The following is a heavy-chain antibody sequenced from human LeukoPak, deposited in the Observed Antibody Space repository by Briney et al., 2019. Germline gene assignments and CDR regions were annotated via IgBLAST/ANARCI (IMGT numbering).Heavy chain of an antibody. D-gene: IGHD3-3*01. J-gene: IGHJ4*02. V-gene: IGHV3-53*01. Sequence: GGSLRLSCAASGFTVIDNYMTWVRQAPGKGLEWVSVIYSGSSAYYADSVKGRFTISRDNSKNTLYLQMNSLRAEDTGVYYCASVVRFLEWLPRFGSYFDYWGQGTLVTVSS. CDR2: IYSGSSA. CDR1: GFTVIDNY. CDR3: ASVVRFLEWLPRFGSYFDY.